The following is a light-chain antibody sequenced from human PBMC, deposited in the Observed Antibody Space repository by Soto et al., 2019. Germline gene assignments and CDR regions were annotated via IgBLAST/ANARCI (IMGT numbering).Light chain of an antibody. CDR2: EVN. CDR1: STDIGRYDY. Sequence: QSALTQPASVSGSPGQSITISCTGTSTDIGRYDYVSWYQLHPGKAPKLMVFEVNYRPSGVSYRFSGSKSGNTASLTISGLQAEDEADYFCSSYTSSSSYVFGTGTKLTVL. J-gene: IGLJ1*01. V-gene: IGLV2-14*01. CDR3: SSYTSSSSYV.